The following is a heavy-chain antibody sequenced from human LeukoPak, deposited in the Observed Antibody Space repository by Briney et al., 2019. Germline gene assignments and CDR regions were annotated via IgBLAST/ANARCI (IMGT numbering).Heavy chain of an antibody. CDR1: GFKFDDYA. J-gene: IGHJ4*02. V-gene: IGHV3-9*01. CDR2: ISWNSGSI. D-gene: IGHD6-13*01. Sequence: GGSLRLSCAASGFKFDDYAMHWVRHAPGTGLEWVSGISWNSGSIGYADSVRGRFTISRDNAKKSLYLQMNSLRPEDTALYYCTKGSGSGTWYYFDYWGQGTLVTVSS. CDR3: TKGSGSGTWYYFDY.